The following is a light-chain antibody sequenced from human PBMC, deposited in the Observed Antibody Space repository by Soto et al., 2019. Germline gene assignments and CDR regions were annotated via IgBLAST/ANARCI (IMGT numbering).Light chain of an antibody. CDR2: FAS. V-gene: IGKV3-15*01. Sequence: EIVMTQSPATLSVSPGERATVSCRASESVNNNLAWYQHNPGQAPRLLIYFASTRASGIPARFSGSVSATEFSLTISSWEPEDFAVSYCQQYSKWPLTFGVRTKVE. CDR3: QQYSKWPLT. J-gene: IGKJ4*01. CDR1: ESVNNN.